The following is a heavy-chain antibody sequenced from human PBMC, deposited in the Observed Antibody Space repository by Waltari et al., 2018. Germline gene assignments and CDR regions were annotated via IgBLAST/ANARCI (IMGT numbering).Heavy chain of an antibody. Sequence: QVQLVQSGAEVKKPGSSVKVSCKASGGTFSSYAISWVRQAPGEGLEWMGGLIPIFGKTNYAQRIQGGVPIPADKSTSTAYMELSRLRSEDTAVYYCASIIYGDYEWGWFDYWGQGTLVTVSS. CDR2: LIPIFGKT. J-gene: IGHJ4*02. CDR3: ASIIYGDYEWGWFDY. V-gene: IGHV1-69*06. D-gene: IGHD4-17*01. CDR1: GGTFSSYA.